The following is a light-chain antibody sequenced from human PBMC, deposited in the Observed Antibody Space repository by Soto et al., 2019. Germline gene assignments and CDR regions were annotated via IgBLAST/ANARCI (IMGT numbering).Light chain of an antibody. J-gene: IGLJ3*02. CDR2: EVS. V-gene: IGLV2-14*01. CDR1: SSDVGGYNY. Sequence: QSALTQPASVSGSPGQSITISCTGTSSDVGGYNYVSWYQQHPGKAPKLMIYEVSHRPSGVSNRFSGSKSGNTASLAISGLQAEDEADYYCISYTSSITWVFGGGTKVTVL. CDR3: ISYTSSITWV.